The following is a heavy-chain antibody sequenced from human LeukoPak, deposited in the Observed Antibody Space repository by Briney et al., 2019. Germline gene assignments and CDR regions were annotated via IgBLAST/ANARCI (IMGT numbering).Heavy chain of an antibody. CDR3: ARDTSVASGMQY. CDR1: GGSISTFS. J-gene: IGHJ4*02. Sequence: SETLSLTCTVSGGSISTFSWSWVRQTPDRGLEWIGSYFSTATKSNPSLGRRVAISADTSKNQLFLRLRSLTPADMASYYCARDTSVASGMQYWGPGTLVTVSS. V-gene: IGHV4-59*01. CDR2: YFSTAT. D-gene: IGHD6-19*01.